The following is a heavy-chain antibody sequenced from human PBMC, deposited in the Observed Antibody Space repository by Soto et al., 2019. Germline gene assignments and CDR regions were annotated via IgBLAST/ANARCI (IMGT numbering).Heavy chain of an antibody. J-gene: IGHJ6*02. D-gene: IGHD1-7*01. V-gene: IGHV1-2*02. CDR2: INPNSGGT. CDR1: GYSFTGYY. Sequence: QVQLVQSGAEVKKPGASVRVSCKASGYSFTGYYVHWVRLAPGQGLEWMGWINPNSGGTNQAQKFQGRVTMTRDTSISTAYMELTRLTSNDTAVYFCAREAGTIGNYYYGMDVWGQGTTVTVS. CDR3: AREAGTIGNYYYGMDV.